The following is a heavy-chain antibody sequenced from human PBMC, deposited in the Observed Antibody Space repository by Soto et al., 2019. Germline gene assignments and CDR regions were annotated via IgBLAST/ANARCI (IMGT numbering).Heavy chain of an antibody. CDR3: TRDLLYSTYDSSGYYDY. Sequence: PGGSLRLSCAASGFTFGSYTMNWVRQAPGKGLEWVAYIDSISRAISYADSVQGRFTISRDNGKYSLYLRMNSLGDEDTAIYYCTRDLLYSTYDSSGYYDYWGQGVLVTVSS. CDR2: IDSISRAI. D-gene: IGHD3-22*01. J-gene: IGHJ4*02. CDR1: GFTFGSYT. V-gene: IGHV3-48*02.